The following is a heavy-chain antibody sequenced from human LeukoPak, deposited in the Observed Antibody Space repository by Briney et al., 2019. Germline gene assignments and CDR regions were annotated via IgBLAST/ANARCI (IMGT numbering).Heavy chain of an antibody. Sequence: GGSLRLSCAASGFTFSSYAMSWVRQAPGKGLEWVSAISGSGGSTYYADSVKGRFTISRGNSKNTLYLQMNSLRAEDTAVYYCAKDQGYSYGYGYYFDYWGQGTLVTVSS. CDR3: AKDQGYSYGYGYYFDY. V-gene: IGHV3-23*01. D-gene: IGHD5-18*01. J-gene: IGHJ4*02. CDR2: ISGSGGST. CDR1: GFTFSSYA.